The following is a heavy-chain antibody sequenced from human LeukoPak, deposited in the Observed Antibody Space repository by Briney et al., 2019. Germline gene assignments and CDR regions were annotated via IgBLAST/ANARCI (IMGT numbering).Heavy chain of an antibody. CDR1: GLTFSSYA. CDR2: ISGSGGST. V-gene: IGHV3-23*01. J-gene: IGHJ6*03. CDR3: AKGPPHVYDILTGYPNPHYYYYYMDV. D-gene: IGHD3-9*01. Sequence: PGGSLRLSCAASGLTFSSYAMSWVRQTPGKGLEWVSAISGSGGSTYYVDSVKGRFTISRDNSKNTLYLQMNSLRAEDTAIYYCAKGPPHVYDILTGYPNPHYYYYYMDVWGKGTTVTVSS.